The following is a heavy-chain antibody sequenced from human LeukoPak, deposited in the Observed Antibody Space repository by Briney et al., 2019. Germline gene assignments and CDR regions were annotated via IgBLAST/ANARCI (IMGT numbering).Heavy chain of an antibody. CDR3: ARISTVEMATITIFDY. V-gene: IGHV1-2*02. D-gene: IGHD5-24*01. Sequence: ASVKVSCKASGYTFTSYYMHWVRQAPGQGLEWMGWINPNSGGTNYAQKFQGRVTMTRDTSISTAYMELSRLRSDDTAVYYCARISTVEMATITIFDYWGQGTLVTVSS. J-gene: IGHJ4*02. CDR1: GYTFTSYY. CDR2: INPNSGGT.